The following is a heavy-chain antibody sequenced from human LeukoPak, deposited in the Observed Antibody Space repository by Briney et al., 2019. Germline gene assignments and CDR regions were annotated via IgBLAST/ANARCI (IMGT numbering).Heavy chain of an antibody. CDR1: GFTVSSNY. CDR2: IYTGGST. D-gene: IGHD3-22*01. V-gene: IGHV3-53*01. J-gene: IGHJ4*02. Sequence: QSGGSLRLSCAASGFTVSSNYMSWVRQAPGKGLEWVSVIYTGGSTYYADSVKGRFTISRDNAKNTVYLQMNSLRAEDTAVYYCARDPYDSSGPMGDWGQGTLVTVSS. CDR3: ARDPYDSSGPMGD.